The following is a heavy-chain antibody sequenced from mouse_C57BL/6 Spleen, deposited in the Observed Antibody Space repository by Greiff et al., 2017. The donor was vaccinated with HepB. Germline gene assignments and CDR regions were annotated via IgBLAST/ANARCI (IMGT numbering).Heavy chain of an antibody. CDR2: INPGSGGT. J-gene: IGHJ1*03. V-gene: IGHV1-54*01. D-gene: IGHD2-1*01. Sequence: VQVVESGAELVRPGTSVKVSCKASGYAFTNYLIEWVKQRPGQGLEWIGVINPGSGGTNYNEKFKGKATLTADKSSSTAYMQLSSLTSEDSAVYFCARDYYSWYFDVWGTGTTVTVSS. CDR3: ARDYYSWYFDV. CDR1: GYAFTNYL.